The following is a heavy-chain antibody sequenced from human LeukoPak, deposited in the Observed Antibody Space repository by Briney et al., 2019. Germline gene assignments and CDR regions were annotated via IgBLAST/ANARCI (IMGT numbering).Heavy chain of an antibody. J-gene: IGHJ6*03. D-gene: IGHD3-10*01. CDR3: ARSVDIYGSGSYYLYYYYYMDV. CDR1: GGSISSGSYY. CDR2: IYTSGST. Sequence: SETLSLTCTVSGGSISSGSYYWSWIRQPAGKGLKWIGRIYTSGSTNYNPSLKSRVTISVDTSKNQFSLKLSSVTAADTAVYYCARSVDIYGSGSYYLYYYYYMDVWGKGTTVTISS. V-gene: IGHV4-61*02.